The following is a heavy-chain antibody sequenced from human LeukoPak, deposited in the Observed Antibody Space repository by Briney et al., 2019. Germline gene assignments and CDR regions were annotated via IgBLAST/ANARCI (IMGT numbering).Heavy chain of an antibody. V-gene: IGHV4-39*01. CDR1: GGSISSSTFY. D-gene: IGHD6-19*01. J-gene: IGHJ4*02. CDR2: IYSSGST. CDR3: ARLARGWPLDY. Sequence: PSETLSLTCTVSGGSISSSTFYWGWIRQPPGKGLEWVGSIYSSGSTYYNPSLNSRITMSVDTSKNQFSLKLSSVTATDTAVYYCARLARGWPLDYWGQGTLVTVSS.